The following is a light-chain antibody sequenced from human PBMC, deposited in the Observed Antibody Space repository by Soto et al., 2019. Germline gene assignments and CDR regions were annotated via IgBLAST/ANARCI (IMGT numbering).Light chain of an antibody. V-gene: IGKV3-11*01. Sequence: EVVFTPSPVTLSLSPVERATLSSRASQSFRGLLAWYQQKPGQAPRLLIYDAYNRATGIPPRFSGSGSGTDFTLTISSLEPEDSAVYYCQQRHMWPIKFGQGTRREIK. CDR2: DAY. J-gene: IGKJ5*01. CDR1: QSFRGL. CDR3: QQRHMWPIK.